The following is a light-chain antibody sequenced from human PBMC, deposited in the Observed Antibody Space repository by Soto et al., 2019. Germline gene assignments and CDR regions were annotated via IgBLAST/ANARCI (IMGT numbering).Light chain of an antibody. CDR3: QQYNTYSYT. CDR1: QSISNW. J-gene: IGKJ2*01. CDR2: GAT. Sequence: DIQMTQSPSTLATSVGDRVTITCRASQSISNWVAWYQQQSGQGPKLLLYGATKLAVGVPSRFSGSGYGTEFSLTISSLQSDDFATYYCQQYNTYSYTFGQGTKLEI. V-gene: IGKV1-5*01.